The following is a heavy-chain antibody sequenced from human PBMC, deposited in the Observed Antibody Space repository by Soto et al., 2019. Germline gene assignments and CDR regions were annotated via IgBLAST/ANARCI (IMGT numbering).Heavy chain of an antibody. CDR3: ARPLEQHQLGFGMDV. D-gene: IGHD6-13*01. CDR2: IWYDGSKI. J-gene: IGHJ6*01. V-gene: IGHV3-33*01. CDR1: GFTFSSYG. Sequence: QVQLVQSGGGVVQPGGSLRLSCAASGFTFSSYGMHWVRQAPGKGLEWVAVIWYDGSKIYYADSVKGRFTISRDNSKSIRYLQMNGLRAEETAVYYCARPLEQHQLGFGMDVWGQGSRVTVSS.